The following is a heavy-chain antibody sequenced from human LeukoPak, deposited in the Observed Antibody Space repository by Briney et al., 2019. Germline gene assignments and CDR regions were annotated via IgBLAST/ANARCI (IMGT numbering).Heavy chain of an antibody. J-gene: IGHJ4*02. Sequence: GESLKISCQSSGYNFTPYWIVWVRQMPGKGLEWMGITFAGYSYTIYSPSFQGQVTISADKSISTAYLQWSSLKASDTAMYYCASAYYYDSSGYYTGFDYWGQGTLVTVSS. CDR2: TFAGYSYT. CDR1: GYNFTPYW. D-gene: IGHD3-22*01. V-gene: IGHV5-51*01. CDR3: ASAYYYDSSGYYTGFDY.